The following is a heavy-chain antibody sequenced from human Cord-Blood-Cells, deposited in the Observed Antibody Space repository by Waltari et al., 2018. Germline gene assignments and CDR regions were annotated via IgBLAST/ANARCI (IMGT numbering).Heavy chain of an antibody. J-gene: IGHJ5*02. CDR1: GVSFRGYS. D-gene: IGHD2-2*01. CDR3: ARGGRYCSSTSCQNNWFDP. Sequence: QVQLQEWGAGLLKPSETLSLTCAVYGVSFRGYSRRCICQPHGKGLEWIGEINHSGSTNYNPSLKSRVTISVDTSKNQFSLKLSSVTAADTAVYYCARGGRYCSSTSCQNNWFDPWGQGTLVTVSS. V-gene: IGHV4-34*01. CDR2: INHSGST.